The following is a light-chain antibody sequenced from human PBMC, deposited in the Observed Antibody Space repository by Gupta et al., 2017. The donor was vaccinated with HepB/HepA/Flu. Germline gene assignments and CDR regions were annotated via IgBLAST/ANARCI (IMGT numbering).Light chain of an antibody. V-gene: IGKV1-27*01. CDR3: QKDDSVPLT. J-gene: IGKJ3*01. CDR2: AAT. CDR1: QDISNY. Sequence: DIQMTQSPSSLSVSVGDRVTITCRASQDISNYLAWYQQKPGKIPKLLIYAATTLQSGVPSRFSGSLSGTDFTLTISSLQPDDVATYYCQKDDSVPLTFGHGTIVDI.